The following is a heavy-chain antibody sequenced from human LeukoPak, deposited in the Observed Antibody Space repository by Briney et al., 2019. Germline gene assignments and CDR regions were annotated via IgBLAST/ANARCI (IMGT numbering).Heavy chain of an antibody. CDR2: IIPIFGTA. CDR1: GGTFSSYA. CDR3: ARSGGLWLLTYYFDY. V-gene: IGHV1-69*13. D-gene: IGHD3-22*01. J-gene: IGHJ4*02. Sequence: GASVKVSCKASGGTFSSYAISWVRQAPGQGLEWMGGIIPIFGTANYAQKFQGRVTITADESTSTAYMELSSLRSEDTAVYFCARSGGLWLLTYYFDYWGQGTLVTVSS.